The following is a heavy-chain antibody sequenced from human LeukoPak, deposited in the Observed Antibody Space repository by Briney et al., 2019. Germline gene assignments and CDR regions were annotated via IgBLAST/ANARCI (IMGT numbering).Heavy chain of an antibody. CDR1: GGSISSSSYY. CDR2: IYYSGST. CDR3: ARHYYGSGTSPLYNWFDP. D-gene: IGHD3-10*01. Sequence: PSETLSLTCTVSGGSISSSSYYWGWIRQPPGKGLEWIGSIYYSGSTYYNPSLKSRVIISVDTSKNQFSLKLSSVTAADTAVYYCARHYYGSGTSPLYNWFDPWGQGTLVTVSS. J-gene: IGHJ5*02. V-gene: IGHV4-39*01.